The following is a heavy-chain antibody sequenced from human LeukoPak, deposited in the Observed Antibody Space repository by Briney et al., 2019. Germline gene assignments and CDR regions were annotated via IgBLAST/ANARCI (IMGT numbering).Heavy chain of an antibody. CDR2: TYYRSKWYN. V-gene: IGHV6-1*01. CDR3: ARGRYSSGWYGLDY. J-gene: IGHJ4*02. Sequence: PSQTLSLTCAISGDSVSSNSAAWNWIRQSPSRGLEWLGRTYYRSKWYNDYAVSVKSRITVNPDTSKNQFSLQLNSVAPEDTAVYYCARGRYSSGWYGLDYWGQGTLVTVSS. CDR1: GDSVSSNSAA. D-gene: IGHD6-19*01.